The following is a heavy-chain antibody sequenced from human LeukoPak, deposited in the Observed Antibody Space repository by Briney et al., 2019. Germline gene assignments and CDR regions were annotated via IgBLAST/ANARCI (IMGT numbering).Heavy chain of an antibody. J-gene: IGHJ4*02. V-gene: IGHV5-51*01. CDR1: GYRFSTYW. Sequence: GESLKISCVGSGYRFSTYWIAWARQMPGKGLEWMGIIYPGDSDTRYSPSFQGQVTISADKSISTAYLQWSSLKASDTAMYYCARAFQGYSYGYEFSNYAPPVDYWGQGTLVTVSS. CDR2: IYPGDSDT. CDR3: ARAFQGYSYGYEFSNYAPPVDY. D-gene: IGHD5-18*01.